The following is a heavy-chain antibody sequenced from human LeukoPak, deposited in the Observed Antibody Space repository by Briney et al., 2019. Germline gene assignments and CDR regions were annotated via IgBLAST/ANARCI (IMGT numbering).Heavy chain of an antibody. CDR3: ARVSYDYVWGSYRHSDY. CDR2: INPNSGGT. Sequence: ASVRVSCKASGYTFTDYYMHWVRQAPGQGLEWMGWINPNSGGTNYAQKFQGRVTMSRDTSTSAAYMELSRLRSDDTAVYYCARVSYDYVWGSYRHSDYWGQGTLVTVSS. D-gene: IGHD3-16*02. J-gene: IGHJ4*02. V-gene: IGHV1-2*02. CDR1: GYTFTDYY.